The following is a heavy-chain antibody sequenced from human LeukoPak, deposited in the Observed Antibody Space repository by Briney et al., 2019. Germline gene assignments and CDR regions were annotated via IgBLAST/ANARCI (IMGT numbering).Heavy chain of an antibody. V-gene: IGHV3-23*01. CDR2: ITGSGVTT. D-gene: IGHD3-3*01. CDR3: PLHGPHFGMVNIIGY. Sequence: GGSLAPSCAASGFTFSSYAMSWVRKAPGKGLEWVSAITGSGVTTYYADSVKGRFTISRDNSKNTLYLQMNSLRAEDTAVYYCPLHGPHFGMVNIIGYWGQGTLVTVSS. J-gene: IGHJ4*01. CDR1: GFTFSSYA.